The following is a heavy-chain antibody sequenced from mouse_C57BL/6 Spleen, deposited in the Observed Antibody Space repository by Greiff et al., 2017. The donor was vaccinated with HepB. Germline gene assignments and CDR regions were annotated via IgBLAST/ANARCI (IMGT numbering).Heavy chain of an antibody. D-gene: IGHD2-3*01. Sequence: EVMLVESGGGLVKPGGSLKLSCAASGFTFSSYAMSWVRQTPEKRLEWVATISDGGSYTYYPDNVKGRFTISRDNAKNNLYLQMSHLKSEDTAMYYCAREGTYDGYSAWFAYWGQGTLVTVSA. V-gene: IGHV5-4*01. CDR1: GFTFSSYA. CDR2: ISDGGSYT. J-gene: IGHJ3*01. CDR3: AREGTYDGYSAWFAY.